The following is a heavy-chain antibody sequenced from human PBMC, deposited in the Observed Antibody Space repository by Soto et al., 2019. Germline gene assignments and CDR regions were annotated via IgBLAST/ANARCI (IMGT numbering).Heavy chain of an antibody. V-gene: IGHV3-30-3*01. CDR2: ISYDGSNK. CDR1: GFTFSSYA. CDR3: ARGPDNWFDP. J-gene: IGHJ5*02. Sequence: QVQLVESGGGVVQPGRSLRLSCAASGFTFSSYAMHWVRQAPGKGLEWVAVISYDGSNKYYADSVKGRFTISRDNSKNTLYLQMNSLRAEDTAVYYCARGPDNWFDPWGQGPLVTVSS.